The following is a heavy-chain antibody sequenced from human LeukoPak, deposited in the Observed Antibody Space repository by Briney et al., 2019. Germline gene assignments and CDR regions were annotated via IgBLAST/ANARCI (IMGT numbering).Heavy chain of an antibody. CDR3: ARGGHRIAARPRVYYYYYMDV. CDR2: INWNGGST. Sequence: GGSLRLSCAASGFTFDDYGMSWFRQAPGKGLEWVSGINWNGGSTGYADSVKGRFTISRDNAKNSLYLQMNSLRAEDTALYYCARGGHRIAARPRVYYYYYMDVWGKGTTVTVSS. J-gene: IGHJ6*03. V-gene: IGHV3-20*04. CDR1: GFTFDDYG. D-gene: IGHD6-6*01.